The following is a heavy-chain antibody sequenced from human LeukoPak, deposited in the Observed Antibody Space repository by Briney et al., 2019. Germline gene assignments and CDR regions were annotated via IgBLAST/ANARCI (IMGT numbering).Heavy chain of an antibody. V-gene: IGHV3-66*02. Sequence: GGSLRLSCAASGFTVSSYYMSWVRQAPGKGLEWVSVIYSGGSTYYADSVKGRFTISRDNSKNTLYLQMNSLRAEDTAVYYCAIAARSYQVNWGQGTLVTVSS. CDR1: GFTVSSYY. CDR2: IYSGGST. J-gene: IGHJ4*02. D-gene: IGHD6-6*01. CDR3: AIAARSYQVN.